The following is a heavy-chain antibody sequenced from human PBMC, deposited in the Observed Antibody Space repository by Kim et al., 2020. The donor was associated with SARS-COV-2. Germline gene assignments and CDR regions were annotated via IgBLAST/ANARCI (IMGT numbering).Heavy chain of an antibody. CDR3: ARGRSRGIAAAGTNH. J-gene: IGHJ5*02. CDR2: ISSSSSYI. D-gene: IGHD6-13*01. V-gene: IGHV3-21*01. Sequence: GGSLRLSCAASGFTFSSYSMNWVRQAPGKGLEWVSSISSSSSYIYYADSVKGRFTISRDNAKNSLYLQMNSLRSEDTAVYYCARGRSRGIAAAGTNHWGQGTLVTVSS. CDR1: GFTFSSYS.